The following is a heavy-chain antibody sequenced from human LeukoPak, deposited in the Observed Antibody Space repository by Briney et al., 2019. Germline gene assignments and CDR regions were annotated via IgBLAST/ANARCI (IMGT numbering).Heavy chain of an antibody. J-gene: IGHJ6*03. CDR1: GGSLRGYY. D-gene: IGHD2-2*01. Sequence: SETLSLTCTVFGGSLRGYYWTWIRQSPGKGLEWIGENNGAGTTNYNPSLKSRVVISIDGSKNQLSLRLTSVTAADAATYFCASCRDNAHYFYYMDVWGEGTTVTVSS. CDR3: ASCRDNAHYFYYMDV. CDR2: NNGAGTT. V-gene: IGHV4-34*01.